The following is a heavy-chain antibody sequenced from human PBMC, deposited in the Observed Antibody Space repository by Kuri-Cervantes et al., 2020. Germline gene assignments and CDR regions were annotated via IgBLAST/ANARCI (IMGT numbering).Heavy chain of an antibody. J-gene: IGHJ4*02. CDR3: AKDSGSSGYFDESDY. CDR2: ISKNSGNI. D-gene: IGHD3-22*01. CDR1: GFTFSSYA. Sequence: GGSLRLSCAASGFTFSSYAMHWVRQAPGKGPDWVSGISKNSGNIGYADSVKGRFTISRDNAKNYLYLQMNSLTAEDTALYYCAKDSGSSGYFDESDYWGQGTLVTVSS. V-gene: IGHV3-9*01.